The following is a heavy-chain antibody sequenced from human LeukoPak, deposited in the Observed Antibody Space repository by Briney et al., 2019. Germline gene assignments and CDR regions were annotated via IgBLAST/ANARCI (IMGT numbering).Heavy chain of an antibody. Sequence: GASVKVSCKASGYTFTSYGISWVRQAPGQGLEWMGWISAYNGNTNYAQKLQGRVTMTTDTSTSTAYMELRSLRSDDTAVYYCARGLVYDSSGYPSGDYWGQGTLVTVSS. V-gene: IGHV1-18*01. D-gene: IGHD3-22*01. CDR2: ISAYNGNT. CDR1: GYTFTSYG. J-gene: IGHJ4*02. CDR3: ARGLVYDSSGYPSGDY.